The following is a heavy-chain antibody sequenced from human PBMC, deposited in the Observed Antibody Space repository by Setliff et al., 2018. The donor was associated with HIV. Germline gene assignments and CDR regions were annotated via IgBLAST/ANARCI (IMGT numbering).Heavy chain of an antibody. V-gene: IGHV1-69*06. Sequence: GASVMVSCKASGGTFGSYAISWVRQAPGQGLEWMGRIIPIFGTANYAQKFQGRVTITADKSTSTAYMELSSLRSEDTAVYYCARMDYYGRGDAFDIWGQGTMVTVSS. D-gene: IGHD3-10*01. CDR3: ARMDYYGRGDAFDI. J-gene: IGHJ3*02. CDR2: IIPIFGTA. CDR1: GGTFGSYA.